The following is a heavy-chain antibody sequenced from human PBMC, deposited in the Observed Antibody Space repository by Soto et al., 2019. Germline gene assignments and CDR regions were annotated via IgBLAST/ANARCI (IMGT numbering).Heavy chain of an antibody. D-gene: IGHD3-3*01. Sequence: EVQLVESGGGLVQPGGSLRLSCAASGFTFSTYSMNWVRQSPGKGLEWISYIGTSRTDIYYADSVKGRFTISRDNAKNSLYLQMDSLRDDDTAVYFCARVEWGLRLAFDSWGQGTMVTVSS. CDR1: GFTFSTYS. V-gene: IGHV3-48*02. CDR2: IGTSRTDI. CDR3: ARVEWGLRLAFDS. J-gene: IGHJ3*02.